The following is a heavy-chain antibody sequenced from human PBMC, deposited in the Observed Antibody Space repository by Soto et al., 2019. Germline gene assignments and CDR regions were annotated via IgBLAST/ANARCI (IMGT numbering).Heavy chain of an antibody. D-gene: IGHD6-6*01. CDR2: IYYGGSI. J-gene: IGHJ4*02. V-gene: IGHV4-59*08. CDR1: CASISSYY. Sequence: SETLSLTCSVSCASISSYYYTWIRQTPGKGLESIGYIYYGGSINYNPSFKSRVITSVDTSKNQFSVRLSSVTAADTAVYYCAKSSIEPRLFMYPLDSWGLGNLVTVS. CDR3: AKSSIEPRLFMYPLDS.